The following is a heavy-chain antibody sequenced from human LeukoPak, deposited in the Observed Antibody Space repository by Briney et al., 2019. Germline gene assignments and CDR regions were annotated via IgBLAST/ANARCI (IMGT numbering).Heavy chain of an antibody. D-gene: IGHD3-16*02. Sequence: SETLSLTCAVYGGSFSGYYWSWIRQPPGKGLEWIGKINHSGSTNYSPSLKSRVTISVDTSKNQFSLKLSSVTAADTAVYYCARGQGSYPSYYYYYYGMDVWGQGTTVTVSS. CDR1: GGSFSGYY. J-gene: IGHJ6*02. CDR2: INHSGST. CDR3: ARGQGSYPSYYYYYYGMDV. V-gene: IGHV4-34*01.